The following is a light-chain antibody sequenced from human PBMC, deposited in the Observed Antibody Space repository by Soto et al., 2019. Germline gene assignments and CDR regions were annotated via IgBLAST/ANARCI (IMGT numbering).Light chain of an antibody. J-gene: IGLJ2*01. CDR3: CSYAGSYSFDVV. CDR1: SSDVGGYNY. Sequence: QSALTQPRSVSGSPGQSVTISCTGTSSDVGGYNYVSWYQQHPCKDPKLMIYDVSKRPSGVPDRFSGSKSGNTASLTISGLQAEDEDVYYCCSYAGSYSFDVVFGGGTKVTVL. CDR2: DVS. V-gene: IGLV2-11*01.